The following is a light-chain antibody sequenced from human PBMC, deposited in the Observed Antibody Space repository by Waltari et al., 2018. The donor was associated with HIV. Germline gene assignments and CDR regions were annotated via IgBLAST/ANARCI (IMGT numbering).Light chain of an antibody. Sequence: EKVMTQSPVTLFVSPGERATLLCRARQGVSSDLAWYQQRPGQAPRLLIYGASTRATGIPVRFRGSGSGTEFTLTSSRLQSEDFAVYCCLQYNDWPPGYTFGQGTKLQIK. V-gene: IGKV3-15*01. J-gene: IGKJ2*01. CDR3: LQYNDWPPGYT. CDR2: GAS. CDR1: QGVSSD.